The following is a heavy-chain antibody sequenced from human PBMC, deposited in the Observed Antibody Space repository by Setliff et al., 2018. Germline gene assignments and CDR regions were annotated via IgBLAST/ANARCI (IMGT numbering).Heavy chain of an antibody. Sequence: GGSLRLSCAASGFIFKNYIMTWVRQAPGKGLEWVASISGSSSDIYYADSVKGRFSISRDNAKNSLFLQLTSLRAEDTAVYYCARDATRFKMYRGIKIRFYHIDVWGKGTTVTVSS. D-gene: IGHD3-10*01. CDR1: GFIFKNYI. V-gene: IGHV3-21*01. CDR2: ISGSSSDI. J-gene: IGHJ6*03. CDR3: ARDATRFKMYRGIKIRFYHIDV.